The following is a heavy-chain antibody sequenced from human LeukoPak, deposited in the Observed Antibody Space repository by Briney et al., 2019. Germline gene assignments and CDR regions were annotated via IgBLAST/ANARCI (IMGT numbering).Heavy chain of an antibody. D-gene: IGHD2-15*01. V-gene: IGHV3-23*01. Sequence: PGGSLRLSCAASGFTFSSYAMSWVRQAPGEGLEWVSVIGGSDGRTYYADSVKGRFTISRDNSKNMLYLQMNRLRAEDTAVYYCAKDILDALGGIYGPFDNWSQGTLVSVSS. CDR3: AKDILDALGGIYGPFDN. CDR2: IGGSDGRT. J-gene: IGHJ4*02. CDR1: GFTFSSYA.